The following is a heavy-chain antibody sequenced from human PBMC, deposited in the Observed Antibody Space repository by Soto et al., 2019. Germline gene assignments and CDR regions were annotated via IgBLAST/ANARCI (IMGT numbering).Heavy chain of an antibody. J-gene: IGHJ4*02. Sequence: QVQLVQSVGEVKKPGSSVKVSCTASGGTFSNSSISWVRQAPGQGLEWMGRVIPMIDVSNSAPKFQGRVTLTSAKSSHTAYMGLSNLRSEDTAIYYCARSYFNYVRRSSCFASWGPGTLVTVSS. CDR2: VIPMIDVS. CDR3: ARSYFNYVRRSSCFAS. D-gene: IGHD3-16*01. CDR1: GGTFSNSS. V-gene: IGHV1-69*02.